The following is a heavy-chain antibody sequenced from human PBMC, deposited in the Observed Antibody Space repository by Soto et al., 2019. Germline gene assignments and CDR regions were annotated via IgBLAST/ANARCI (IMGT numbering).Heavy chain of an antibody. CDR2: IYYSGST. J-gene: IGHJ5*02. Sequence: QVQLQESGPGLVKPSETLSLTCTVSGGSISSYYWSWIRQPPGKGLEWIGYIYYSGSTNYNPSHNSRVTISVDQSKNPFSLKLSSVTAEDTAVYYCASAIGRSWGLNWFDPWGQGPLVPVSS. CDR3: ASAIGRSWGLNWFDP. D-gene: IGHD6-13*01. V-gene: IGHV4-59*01. CDR1: GGSISSYY.